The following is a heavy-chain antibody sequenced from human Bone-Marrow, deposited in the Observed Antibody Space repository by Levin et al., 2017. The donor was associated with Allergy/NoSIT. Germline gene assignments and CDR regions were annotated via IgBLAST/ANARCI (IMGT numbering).Heavy chain of an antibody. CDR3: AREAVTTFGSPFDD. D-gene: IGHD4-17*01. CDR1: NGSFNGYF. CDR2: INHSGTT. V-gene: IGHV4-34*01. Sequence: SETLSLTCSVSNGSFNGYFWTWIRQPPGKGLEWVAEINHSGTTNYNPSLRSRLAIFLDTSSNQYSLNLTTVTAADTAVYYCAREAVTTFGSPFDDWGQGTLVIVSS. J-gene: IGHJ4*02.